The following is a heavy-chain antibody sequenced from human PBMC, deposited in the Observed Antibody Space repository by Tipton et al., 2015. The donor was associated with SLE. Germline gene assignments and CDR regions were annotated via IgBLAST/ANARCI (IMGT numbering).Heavy chain of an antibody. CDR1: GGTFSSYA. Sequence: QVQLVQSGAEVKKPGSSVKVSCKASGGTFSSYAISWVRQAPGQGLEWMGRIIPIFGTANYAQKFQGRVTITADESTSTAYMELSSLRSEDTAVYYCARRPKGDCSGGSCYLDAFDIWGQGTMVTVSS. V-gene: IGHV1-69*18. CDR3: ARRPKGDCSGGSCYLDAFDI. CDR2: IIPIFGTA. J-gene: IGHJ3*02. D-gene: IGHD2-15*01.